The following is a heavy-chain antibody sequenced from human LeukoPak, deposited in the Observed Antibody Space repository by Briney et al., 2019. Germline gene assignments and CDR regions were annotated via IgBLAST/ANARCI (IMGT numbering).Heavy chain of an antibody. D-gene: IGHD6-13*01. CDR3: ARVTGYMVEDYFDY. V-gene: IGHV4-61*05. J-gene: IGHJ4*02. CDR2: IYYSGST. Sequence: SETLSLTCTVSGGSISSSSYYWGWIRQPPGKGLEWIGYIYYSGSTNYNPSLKSRVTISVDTSKNQFSLRLSSVTAADTAVYYCARVTGYMVEDYFDYWGQGTLVTVSS. CDR1: GGSISSSSYY.